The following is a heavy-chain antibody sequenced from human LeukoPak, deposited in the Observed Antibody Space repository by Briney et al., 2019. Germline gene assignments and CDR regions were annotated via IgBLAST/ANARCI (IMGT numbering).Heavy chain of an antibody. CDR2: IPYDGSNK. CDR3: ASTYGDLSHLQY. J-gene: IGHJ4*02. CDR1: GFTFSSYG. Sequence: AGGSLRLSCAASGFTFSSYGMHWVRQAPGKGLEWVAVIPYDGSNKYYADSVKGRFTISRDNSKNTLYLQMNSLRAEDTAVYYCASTYGDLSHLQYWGQGTLVTVSS. D-gene: IGHD4-17*01. V-gene: IGHV3-30*03.